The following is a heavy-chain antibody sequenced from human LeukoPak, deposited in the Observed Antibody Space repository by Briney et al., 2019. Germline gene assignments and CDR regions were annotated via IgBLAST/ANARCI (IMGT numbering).Heavy chain of an antibody. J-gene: IGHJ4*02. CDR1: GLTFSNHG. V-gene: IGHV3-23*01. Sequence: GGTLRLFCAASGLTFSNHGMTWVRQAPGKGLEWVSGISPSGDITYYADSVKGRFTISRDNSKNTLYLEVISLTAEDTAVYYCAKDDAWLRFGEWSQGTLVTVSS. D-gene: IGHD3-10*01. CDR2: ISPSGDIT. CDR3: AKDDAWLRFGE.